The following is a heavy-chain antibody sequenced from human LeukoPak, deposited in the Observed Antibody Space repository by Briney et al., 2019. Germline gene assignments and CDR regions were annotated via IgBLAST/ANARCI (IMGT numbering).Heavy chain of an antibody. Sequence: PGGSLRLSCVASGFTYSHYGMNWVRQAPGKGLEWVSYISSSGSTIYYADSVKGRFTISRDNAKNSLYLQVNSLRAEDTAVYYCAELGITMIGGVWGKGTTVTISS. J-gene: IGHJ6*04. CDR1: GFTYSHYG. D-gene: IGHD3-10*02. V-gene: IGHV3-48*04. CDR2: ISSSGSTI. CDR3: AELGITMIGGV.